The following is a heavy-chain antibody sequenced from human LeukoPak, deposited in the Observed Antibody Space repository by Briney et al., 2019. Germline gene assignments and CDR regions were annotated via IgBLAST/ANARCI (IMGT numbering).Heavy chain of an antibody. V-gene: IGHV4-4*07. J-gene: IGHJ6*03. CDR3: ARGRLEREAYYYYYMDV. CDR2: IYTSGST. CDR1: GGSISSYY. Sequence: SETLSLTCTVSGGSISSYYWSWIRQPAGKGLEWIGRIYTSGSTNYNPSLKSRVTISVDTSKNQFSLKLSSVTAADTAVYYCARGRLEREAYYYYYMDVWGKGTTVTVSS. D-gene: IGHD1-1*01.